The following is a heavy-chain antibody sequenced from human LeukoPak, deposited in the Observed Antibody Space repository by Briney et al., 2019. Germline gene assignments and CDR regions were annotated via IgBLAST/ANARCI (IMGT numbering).Heavy chain of an antibody. CDR3: ARVHLRYFHWQGD. V-gene: IGHV1-2*06. D-gene: IGHD3-9*01. Sequence: GASVKVSCKASGYTFTGYYMHWVRQAPGQGLEWLGRINPNSGGTNYAQKFQGRVTMTRDTSISTAYMELSRLRSDDTAVYYCARVHLRYFHWQGDWGQGILVTVSS. J-gene: IGHJ4*02. CDR2: INPNSGGT. CDR1: GYTFTGYY.